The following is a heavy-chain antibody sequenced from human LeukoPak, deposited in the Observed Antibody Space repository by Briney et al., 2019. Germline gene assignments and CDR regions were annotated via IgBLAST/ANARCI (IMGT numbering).Heavy chain of an antibody. J-gene: IGHJ4*02. V-gene: IGHV3-7*01. CDR3: ARDRGRNSFDY. CDR1: GFTFSSYW. CDR2: IKQDGSEK. D-gene: IGHD1-14*01. Sequence: GGSLRLSCAASGFTFSSYWMSWVRQAPGKGLEWVANIKQDGSEKYYVDSVKGRFTISRDNAKNSLYLQLTSLRAEDTALYYCARDRGRNSFDYWGQGTLVSVSS.